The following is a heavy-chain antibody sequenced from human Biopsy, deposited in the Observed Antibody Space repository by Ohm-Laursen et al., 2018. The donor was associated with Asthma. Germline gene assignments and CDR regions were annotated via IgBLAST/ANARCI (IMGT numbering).Heavy chain of an antibody. CDR2: IYSGGTS. CDR1: GFAVSRDN. V-gene: IGHV3-53*01. J-gene: IGHJ4*02. Sequence: SLRLSCAASGFAVSRDNMFWVRQAPGKGLEWVSVIYSGGTSHTADSVRGRFTISRDYSKNTLYLQMHSLRAEDTAVYYCARGDSSGWSQYYLDYWGQGTLVTVSS. CDR3: ARGDSSGWSQYYLDY. D-gene: IGHD6-19*01.